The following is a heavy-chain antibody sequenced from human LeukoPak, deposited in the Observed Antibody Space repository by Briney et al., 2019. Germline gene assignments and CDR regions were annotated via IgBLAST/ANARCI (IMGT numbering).Heavy chain of an antibody. CDR3: ARGSVGTPPPFDY. Sequence: GGSLRLSCVASGFTFSSYAIHWVRQAPGKGLDWVALISYDGSSKYYADSVKGRFTISRDSSTLYLQMNSLGTDDTAVYYCARGSVGTPPPFDYWGQGTLVTVSS. J-gene: IGHJ4*02. D-gene: IGHD2-15*01. CDR1: GFTFSSYA. V-gene: IGHV3-30-3*01. CDR2: ISYDGSSK.